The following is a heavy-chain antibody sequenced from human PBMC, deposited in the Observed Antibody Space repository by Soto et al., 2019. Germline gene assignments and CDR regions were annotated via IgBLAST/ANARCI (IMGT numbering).Heavy chain of an antibody. CDR1: GGSISSGGYY. CDR2: IYYSGST. J-gene: IGHJ4*02. CDR3: ARGYDSSGWNFDY. V-gene: IGHV4-31*03. Sequence: PSETLSLTCTVSGGSISSGGYYWSWIRQHPGKGLEWIGYIYYSGSTYYNPSLKSRVTISVDTSKNQFSLKLSSVTAADTAVYYCARGYDSSGWNFDYWGQGTLVTVSS. D-gene: IGHD3-22*01.